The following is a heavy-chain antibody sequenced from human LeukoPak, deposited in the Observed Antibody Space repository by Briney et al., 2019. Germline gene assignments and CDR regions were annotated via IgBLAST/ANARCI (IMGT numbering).Heavy chain of an antibody. D-gene: IGHD5-18*01. Sequence: GGSLRLSCAASGFTFDDYGMSWVRQAPGKGLEWVSLISWDGGSTYYADSVKGRFTISRDNSKNSLYLQMNSLRAEDTALYYCAKDTYSQVPGGYYHYYMDVWGKGTTVTVSS. CDR3: AKDTYSQVPGGYYHYYMDV. V-gene: IGHV3-43D*03. J-gene: IGHJ6*03. CDR1: GFTFDDYG. CDR2: ISWDGGST.